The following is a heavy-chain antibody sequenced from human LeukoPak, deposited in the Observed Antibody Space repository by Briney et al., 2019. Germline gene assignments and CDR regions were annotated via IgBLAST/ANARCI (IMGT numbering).Heavy chain of an antibody. Sequence: PGGSLRLSCAGSGFTFSSYWMTWVRQAPGKGLEWVANIKQDGSEKYYVDSVKGRFTISRDNAKNSLYLQMNSLRAEDTAVYYCATGEAYCGGDCYSSYDYWGQGTLVTVSS. V-gene: IGHV3-7*01. D-gene: IGHD2-21*02. CDR3: ATGEAYCGGDCYSSYDY. J-gene: IGHJ4*02. CDR1: GFTFSSYW. CDR2: IKQDGSEK.